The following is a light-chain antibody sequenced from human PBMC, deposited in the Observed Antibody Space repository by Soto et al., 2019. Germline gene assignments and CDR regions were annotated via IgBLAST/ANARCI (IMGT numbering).Light chain of an antibody. CDR3: QQYHKWPPKT. J-gene: IGKJ1*01. CDR2: DAS. V-gene: IGKV3D-15*01. CDR1: QSVSSSY. Sequence: EIVLTQSPGTLSLSPGERATLSCRASQSVSSSYLAWYQQKPGQAPRLLIYDASNRATGIPARFSGTGSETEFTLTISSLQSEDFAVYYCQQYHKWPPKTFGQGTKVDIK.